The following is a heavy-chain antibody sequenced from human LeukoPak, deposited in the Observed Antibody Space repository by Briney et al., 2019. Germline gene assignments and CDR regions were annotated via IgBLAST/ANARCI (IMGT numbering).Heavy chain of an antibody. CDR1: GFTFSDYW. J-gene: IGHJ4*02. Sequence: GGSRRLACEAYGFTFSDYWISWDRQAPGKGLEWVANIKYHGSDEHYVDSVRGRFTISRDNAKNSLFLQMNSLRAEDTAVYYCARIGGSGTYWDYWGQGTLVTVSS. CDR3: ARIGGSGTYWDY. V-gene: IGHV3-7*01. D-gene: IGHD3-10*01. CDR2: IKYHGSDE.